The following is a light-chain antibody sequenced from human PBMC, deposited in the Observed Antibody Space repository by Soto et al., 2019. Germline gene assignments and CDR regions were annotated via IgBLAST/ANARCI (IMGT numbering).Light chain of an antibody. CDR2: GAS. V-gene: IGKV3-20*01. Sequence: EIELTQSPCTLSLSPGERATLTCRASQSVSSSYLAWYQQKPGQAPRLLIYGASSRATGIPDRFSGSGSGTDFTLTISRLEPEDFAVYYCQQYGSSPNTFGQGTKLEIK. J-gene: IGKJ2*01. CDR1: QSVSSSY. CDR3: QQYGSSPNT.